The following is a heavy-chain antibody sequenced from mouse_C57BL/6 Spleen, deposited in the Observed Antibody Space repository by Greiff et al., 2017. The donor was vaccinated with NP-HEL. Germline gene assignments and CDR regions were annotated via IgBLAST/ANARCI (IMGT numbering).Heavy chain of an antibody. V-gene: IGHV1-63*01. J-gene: IGHJ4*01. CDR3: ARREIYYGNYGAMDY. Sequence: QVQLQQSGAELVRPGTSVTMSCKASGYTFTNYWIGWAKQRPGHGLEWIGDIYPGGGYTNYNEKFKGKATLTADKSSSTAYMQFSSLTSEDSAIYYCARREIYYGNYGAMDYWGQGTSVTVSS. CDR1: GYTFTNYW. D-gene: IGHD2-1*01. CDR2: IYPGGGYT.